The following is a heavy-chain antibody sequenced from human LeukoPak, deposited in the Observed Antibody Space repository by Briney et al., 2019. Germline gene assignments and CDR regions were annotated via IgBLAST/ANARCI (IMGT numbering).Heavy chain of an antibody. CDR1: GGSISSGGYS. D-gene: IGHD6-19*01. CDR2: IYHSGST. V-gene: IGHV4-30-2*01. CDR3: ARPVAGRSDAFDI. Sequence: SETLSLTCAVSGGSISSGGYSWSWIRQPPGKGLEWIGYIYHSGSTYYNPSLKSRVTISVDRSKNQFSLKLSSVTAADTAVYYCARPVAGRSDAFDIWGQGTMVTVSS. J-gene: IGHJ3*02.